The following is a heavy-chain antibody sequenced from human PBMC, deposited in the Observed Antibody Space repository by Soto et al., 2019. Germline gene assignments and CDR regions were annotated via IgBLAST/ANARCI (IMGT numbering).Heavy chain of an antibody. CDR1: GYTFTGYY. V-gene: IGHV1-2*02. D-gene: IGHD2-2*01. J-gene: IGHJ6*02. CDR3: ARERYQVLSDGMDV. Sequence: ASVKVSCKASGYTFTGYYVHWVREAPGQGLEWMGWINPETGGTSYAQKFQGRVTLSRDTSINTAYLELSRLRFDDAAVYFCARERYQVLSDGMDVWGQGTTVNVSS. CDR2: INPETGGT.